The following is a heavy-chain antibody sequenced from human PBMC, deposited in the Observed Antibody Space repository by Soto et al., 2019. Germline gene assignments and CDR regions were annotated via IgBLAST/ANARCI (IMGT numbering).Heavy chain of an antibody. J-gene: IGHJ4*02. CDR1: GYTLAELS. V-gene: IGHV1-24*01. D-gene: IGHD3-3*01. CDR2: FDPEDGET. Sequence: ASVKVSCKVSGYTLAELSMHWVRQAPGKGLEWMGGFDPEDGETMYAQKFQGRVTMTEDTSTDTAYMELSSLRSEDTAVYYCTTGQRPIRFLEWLSRYYFDFWGQGTLVTVSS. CDR3: TTGQRPIRFLEWLSRYYFDF.